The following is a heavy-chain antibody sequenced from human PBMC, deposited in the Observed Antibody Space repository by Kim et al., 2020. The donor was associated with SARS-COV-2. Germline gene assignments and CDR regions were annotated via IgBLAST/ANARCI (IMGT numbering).Heavy chain of an antibody. CDR3: ARGDCAADCNTAYHFDY. V-gene: IGHV3-53*01. Sequence: GGSLRLSCAASGFTVGSNFMAWVRQAPGKGLEWVSVIFGGGDTHYADSVRGRFITSRDNSQSILFLQMSNLRVEDTAVYYCARGDCAADCNTAYHFDYWGQGVLVNVSP. CDR2: IFGGGDT. D-gene: IGHD2-21*02. CDR1: GFTVGSNF. J-gene: IGHJ4*02.